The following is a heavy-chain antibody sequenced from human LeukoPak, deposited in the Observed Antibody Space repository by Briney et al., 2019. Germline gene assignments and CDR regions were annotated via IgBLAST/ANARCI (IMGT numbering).Heavy chain of an antibody. D-gene: IGHD6-19*01. CDR2: ISHSGAT. V-gene: IGHV4-59*08. J-gene: IGHJ3*01. CDR1: GGSISNYY. CDR3: ARHSSSPDSRGWYTSFDV. Sequence: SETLSLTCTVSGGSISNYYWSWIRQPPGKGLEWIAYISHSGATKYNPSLKSRVTISVDTSKNQFSLMLSSVTAADTAVYYCARHSSSPDSRGWYTSFDVWGQGTMVTVSS.